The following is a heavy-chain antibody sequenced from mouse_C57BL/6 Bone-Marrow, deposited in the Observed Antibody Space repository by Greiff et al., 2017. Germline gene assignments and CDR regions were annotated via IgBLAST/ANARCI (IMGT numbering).Heavy chain of an antibody. CDR3: ARHVTGTYFDV. CDR1: GFTFSSYG. D-gene: IGHD4-1*01. V-gene: IGHV5-6*01. CDR2: ISSGGSYT. Sequence: EVMLVESGGDLVKPGGSLKLSCAASGFTFSSYGMSWVRQTTDKRLEWVATISSGGSYTYYPDSVKGRFPISSDNAKTTLYLQMSSLKSEDTAMYYCARHVTGTYFDVRGTGTTVTVSS. J-gene: IGHJ1*03.